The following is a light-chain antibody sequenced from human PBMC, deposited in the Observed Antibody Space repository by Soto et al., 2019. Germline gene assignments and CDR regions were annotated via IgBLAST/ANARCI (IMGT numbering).Light chain of an antibody. J-gene: IGLJ3*02. CDR1: STNIGAGYD. CDR2: DNS. Sequence: QSVLTQPPSVSGAPGQWVTISCTGSSTNIGAGYDVHWYQQLPGTAPKLLIYDNSNRPSGVPDRFSGSKSGTSASLAITGLQAEDEADYYCQSYESSLRGVFGGGTKLTVL. V-gene: IGLV1-40*01. CDR3: QSYESSLRGV.